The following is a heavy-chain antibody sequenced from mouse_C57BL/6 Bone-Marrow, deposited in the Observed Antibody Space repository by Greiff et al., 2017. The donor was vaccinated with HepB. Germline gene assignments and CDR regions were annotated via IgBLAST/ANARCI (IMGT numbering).Heavy chain of an antibody. Sequence: EVKVEESEGGLVQPGSSMKLSCTASGFTFSDYYMAWVRQVPEKGLEWVANINYDGSSTYYLDSLKSRFIISRDNAKNILYLQMSSLKSEDTATYYCARDRPYYYGSSWYFDVWGTGTTVTVSS. CDR1: GFTFSDYY. J-gene: IGHJ1*03. CDR3: ARDRPYYYGSSWYFDV. D-gene: IGHD1-1*01. V-gene: IGHV5-16*01. CDR2: INYDGSST.